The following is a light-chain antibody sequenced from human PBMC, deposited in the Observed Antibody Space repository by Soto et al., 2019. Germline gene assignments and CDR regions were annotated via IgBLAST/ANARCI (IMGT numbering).Light chain of an antibody. V-gene: IGLV2-14*01. CDR1: RSNIGRNF. Sequence: QSVLTQSPSASGTPGQRVTISCSGSRSNIGRNFAYWYQQHPGKAPKLMIYEVSHRPSGVSNRFSGSKSGNTASLTISGLQAEDEADYYCSSYTRSTTNYVFGTGTKV. J-gene: IGLJ1*01. CDR3: SSYTRSTTNYV. CDR2: EVS.